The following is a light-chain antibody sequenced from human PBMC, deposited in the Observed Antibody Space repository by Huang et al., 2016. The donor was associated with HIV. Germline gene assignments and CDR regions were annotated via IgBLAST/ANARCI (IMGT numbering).Light chain of an antibody. Sequence: DIQMTQSPSSLSAFVVDTVTITCRASQVIGNSLAWYQQKPGRPPKLLIYVASTLQAGVPSRFSGSGSGTDCTLTSSNLQTEDIATYYCQKYDSAPRTFGQGTRV. CDR3: QKYDSAPRT. CDR1: QVIGNS. CDR2: VAS. J-gene: IGKJ1*01. V-gene: IGKV1-27*01.